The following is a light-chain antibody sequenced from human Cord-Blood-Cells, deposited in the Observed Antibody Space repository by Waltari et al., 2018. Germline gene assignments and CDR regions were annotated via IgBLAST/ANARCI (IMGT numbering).Light chain of an antibody. V-gene: IGLV1-47*01. Sequence: QSVLTQPPSASGTPGQRVTISCSGSSSNIGSNTVYWYQQLPGTAPKLPIYRNNQRPSGVPDRFSGSKSGTSASLAISGLRSEDEADYYCAAWDDSLSGWVFGGGTKLTVL. J-gene: IGLJ3*02. CDR1: SSNIGSNT. CDR2: RNN. CDR3: AAWDDSLSGWV.